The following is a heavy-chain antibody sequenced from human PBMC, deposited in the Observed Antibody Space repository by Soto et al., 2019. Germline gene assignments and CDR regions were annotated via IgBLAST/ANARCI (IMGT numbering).Heavy chain of an antibody. Sequence: QVQLVQSGAEVKKPGASVKVSCKASGYTFTRSGISWVRQAPGQGPEWMGWISSYNGDTNYAQTFQGRVTMTTDTSXTTAYMELSSLRSDDTAVYYCAREGVAPYYYYGMDVWGQGTPVTVSS. CDR1: GYTFTRSG. V-gene: IGHV1-18*01. CDR2: ISSYNGDT. D-gene: IGHD5-12*01. CDR3: AREGVAPYYYYGMDV. J-gene: IGHJ6*02.